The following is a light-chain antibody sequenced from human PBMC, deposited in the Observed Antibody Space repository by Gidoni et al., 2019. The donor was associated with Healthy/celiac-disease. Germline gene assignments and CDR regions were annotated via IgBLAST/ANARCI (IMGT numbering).Light chain of an antibody. CDR3: QQYNSYPWT. CDR1: QSISSW. J-gene: IGKJ1*01. CDR2: DAS. V-gene: IGKV1-5*01. Sequence: DIQMTQSPSTLSASVGDRVTITCRASQSISSWLAWYQQKPGKAKILIYDASSLESGVPSRFSGSGSGTEFTLTISSLQPDDFATYYCQQYNSYPWTFGQGTKVEIK.